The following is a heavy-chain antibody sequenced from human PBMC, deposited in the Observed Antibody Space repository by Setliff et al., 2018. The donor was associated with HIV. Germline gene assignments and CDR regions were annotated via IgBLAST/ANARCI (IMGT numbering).Heavy chain of an antibody. D-gene: IGHD3-10*01. CDR2: IHYTGTT. CDR1: GGSISGFY. J-gene: IGHJ5*02. V-gene: IGHV4-31*01. CDR3: ARAPYVSGSFGWFDP. Sequence: KPSETLSLTCTVSGGSISGFYWNWFRQYPGKGLEWIGYIHYTGTTNQNPSLRSLITISLDTSKNQFSLKLTSVTAADTAVYYCARAPYVSGSFGWFDPWGQGTLVTVSS.